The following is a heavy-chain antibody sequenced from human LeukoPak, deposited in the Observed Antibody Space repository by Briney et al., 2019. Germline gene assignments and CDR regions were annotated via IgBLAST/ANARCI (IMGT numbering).Heavy chain of an antibody. D-gene: IGHD1-26*01. Sequence: GGSLRLSCAASGFTFSNYAMSWARQAPGKGLEWVSVISGSRGPTYYADSVKGRFTISRDNSKNTLYLQMNSLRAEDTAVYYCARDFSGNDYWGQGTLVTVSS. J-gene: IGHJ4*02. CDR3: ARDFSGNDY. CDR1: GFTFSNYA. CDR2: ISGSRGPT. V-gene: IGHV3-23*01.